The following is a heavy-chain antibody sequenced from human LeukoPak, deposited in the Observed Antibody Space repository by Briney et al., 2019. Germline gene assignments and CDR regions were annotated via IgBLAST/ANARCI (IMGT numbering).Heavy chain of an antibody. CDR2: INDGFRR. J-gene: IGHJ4*02. V-gene: IGHV3-66*01. Sequence: GGSLRLSCKVSGFSVTDYFMTWVRQAPRKGLESVAVINDGFRRFYADSVKGRFTISRDRSNNMLYLQMNSLRVDDTGIYYCAAAPERGHWGQGTPVTVS. CDR3: AAAPERGH. CDR1: GFSVTDYF.